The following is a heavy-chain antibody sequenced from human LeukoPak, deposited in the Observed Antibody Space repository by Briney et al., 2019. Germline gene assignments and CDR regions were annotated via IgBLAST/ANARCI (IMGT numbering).Heavy chain of an antibody. CDR3: ARSTWTVGVPYGY. CDR2: TYYRSKWYN. J-gene: IGHJ4*02. D-gene: IGHD3-10*01. CDR1: GDSVSNNSAA. V-gene: IGHV6-1*01. Sequence: SQTLSLTCAISGDSVSNNSAAWNWIRQSPSRGLEWLGRTYYRSKWYNDYAVSVKSRISVNADTSKNQFSLQLNSVTPEDAALYYCARSTWTVGVPYGYWGQGTLVTVSS.